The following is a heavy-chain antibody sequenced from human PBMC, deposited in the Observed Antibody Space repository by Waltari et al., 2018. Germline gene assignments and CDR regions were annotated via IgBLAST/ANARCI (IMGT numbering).Heavy chain of an antibody. CDR2: IKQDGSEK. CDR1: GFTFSSYW. V-gene: IGHV3-7*01. D-gene: IGHD3-3*01. J-gene: IGHJ3*02. Sequence: EVQLVESGGGLVQPGGSLGLSCAASGFTFSSYWMRWVRQAPGKGLEWVANIKQDGSEKYYVDSVKGRFTISRDNAKNSLYLQMNSLRAEDTAVYYCAREVYDFWSGYSGGAFDIWGQGTMVTVSS. CDR3: AREVYDFWSGYSGGAFDI.